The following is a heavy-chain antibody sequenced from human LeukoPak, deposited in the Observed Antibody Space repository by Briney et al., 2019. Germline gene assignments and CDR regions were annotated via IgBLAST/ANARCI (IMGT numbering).Heavy chain of an antibody. Sequence: GGSLRLSCAASGFTFSSYSMNWVRQAPGKGLEWVSSISSSSSYIYYADSVKGRFTISRDNAKNSLYLQMNSLRAEDTAVYYCARDGYCSSTSCYLALPYYYYYYYMDVWGKGTTVTVSS. V-gene: IGHV3-21*01. CDR3: ARDGYCSSTSCYLALPYYYYYYYMDV. J-gene: IGHJ6*03. D-gene: IGHD2-2*01. CDR1: GFTFSSYS. CDR2: ISSSSSYI.